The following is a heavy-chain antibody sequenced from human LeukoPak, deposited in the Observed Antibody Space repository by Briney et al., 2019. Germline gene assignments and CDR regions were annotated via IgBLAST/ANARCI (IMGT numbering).Heavy chain of an antibody. Sequence: ASVKVSCKASGYTFTSYGISWVRQAPGQGLEWMGWISAYNGDTDYAQNLQGRVAMTTDTSTSTAYMELRSLRSDDTAVYYCARVGYGGTFFDYWGQGTLVTVSS. CDR2: ISAYNGDT. V-gene: IGHV1-18*01. CDR3: ARVGYGGTFFDY. J-gene: IGHJ4*02. CDR1: GYTFTSYG. D-gene: IGHD4-23*01.